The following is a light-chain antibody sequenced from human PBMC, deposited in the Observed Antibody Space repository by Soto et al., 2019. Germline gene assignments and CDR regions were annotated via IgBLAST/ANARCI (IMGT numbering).Light chain of an antibody. V-gene: IGKV3-20*01. Sequence: EVVLTQSPGTLSLSPGERVTLSCRASQSVASSYLAWYQQKPGRAPRLLFYSASSRATGIPDRFSGSGSGTDFTLTISRLVPEDFAVYYCHHFGSLPETFGQGTNVE. CDR2: SAS. CDR3: HHFGSLPET. CDR1: QSVASSY. J-gene: IGKJ1*01.